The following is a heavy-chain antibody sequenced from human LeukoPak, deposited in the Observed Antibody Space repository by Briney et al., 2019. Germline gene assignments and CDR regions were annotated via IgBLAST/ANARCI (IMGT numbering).Heavy chain of an antibody. J-gene: IGHJ4*02. CDR3: ASAPADYGGNSRTFDY. D-gene: IGHD4-17*01. CDR2: INHSGST. CDR1: GGSISSGGYY. Sequence: SETLSLTCTVSGGSISSGGYYWSWIRQPPGKGLEWIGEINHSGSTNYNPSLKSRVTISVDTSKNQFSLKLSSVTAADTAVYYCASAPADYGGNSRTFDYWGQGTLVTVSS. V-gene: IGHV4-39*07.